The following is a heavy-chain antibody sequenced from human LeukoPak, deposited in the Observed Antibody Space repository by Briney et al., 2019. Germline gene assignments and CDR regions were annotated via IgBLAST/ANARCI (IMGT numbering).Heavy chain of an antibody. J-gene: IGHJ4*02. CDR2: IPNDGSSP. V-gene: IGHV3-74*01. Sequence: GGSLRLSCAASGCTFSNDWMHWVRQAPGKGLMWVSRIPNDGSSPTYADSVKGRFTISRDNAKNTVYLQMNSLRAEDTAVYYCVRWHLATAGAFNWGQGTLVTVSS. D-gene: IGHD6-13*01. CDR1: GCTFSNDW. CDR3: VRWHLATAGAFN.